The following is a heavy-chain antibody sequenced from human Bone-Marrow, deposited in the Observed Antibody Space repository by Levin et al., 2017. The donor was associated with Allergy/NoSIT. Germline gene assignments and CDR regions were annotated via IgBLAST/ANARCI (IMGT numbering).Heavy chain of an antibody. CDR1: GYTFASYG. Sequence: GASVKVSCKTSGYTFASYGISWVRQAPGQGLEWLGWISTHRGNTNYAERVQDRVTLTTDKSTNTAYMELRSLTSDDTAVYYCARELGASGTFGYWGQGTLVTVSS. D-gene: IGHD6-13*01. CDR2: ISTHRGNT. CDR3: ARELGASGTFGY. V-gene: IGHV1-18*01. J-gene: IGHJ4*02.